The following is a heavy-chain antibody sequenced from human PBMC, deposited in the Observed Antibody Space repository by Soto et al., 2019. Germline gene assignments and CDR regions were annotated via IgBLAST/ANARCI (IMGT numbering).Heavy chain of an antibody. CDR2: IWYDGSNK. J-gene: IGHJ6*02. Sequence: PGGSLRLSCAASGFTFSSYGMHWVRQAPGKGLEWVAVIWYDGSNKYYADSVKGRFTISRDNSKNTLYLQMNSLRAEDTAAYYCARAVRGGTTPLRMDVWGQGTTVTVSS. CDR1: GFTFSSYG. CDR3: ARAVRGGTTPLRMDV. V-gene: IGHV3-33*01. D-gene: IGHD1-7*01.